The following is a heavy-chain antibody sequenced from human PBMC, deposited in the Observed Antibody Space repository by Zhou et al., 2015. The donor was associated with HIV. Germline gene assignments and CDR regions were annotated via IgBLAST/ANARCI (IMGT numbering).Heavy chain of an antibody. V-gene: IGHV1-69*01. Sequence: QVQLVQSGAEMKKPGSSVKVSCKASGGTFSSYAISWVRQAPGQGLEWMGGIIPIFGTANYAQKFQGRVTITADESTSTAYMELSSLRSEDTAVYYCARARTYCSGGSCYSDFDYWGQGTLVTVSS. CDR2: IIPIFGTA. D-gene: IGHD2-15*01. CDR1: GGTFSSYA. J-gene: IGHJ4*02. CDR3: ARARTYCSGGSCYSDFDY.